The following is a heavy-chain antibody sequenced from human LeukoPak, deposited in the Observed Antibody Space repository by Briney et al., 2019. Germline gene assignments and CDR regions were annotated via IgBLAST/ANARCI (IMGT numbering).Heavy chain of an antibody. Sequence: SETLSLTCTVSGGSISSYYWGGIRQPPGKGLEGIGSIYYSGSTYYNPSLKSRVTLSVDTSKNHFSLKLNSVTAADAAIYYCARQRTVVTPEFFDYWGQGTLVIVSS. V-gene: IGHV4-39*01. CDR1: GGSISSYY. CDR2: IYYSGST. CDR3: ARQRTVVTPEFFDY. J-gene: IGHJ4*02. D-gene: IGHD4-23*01.